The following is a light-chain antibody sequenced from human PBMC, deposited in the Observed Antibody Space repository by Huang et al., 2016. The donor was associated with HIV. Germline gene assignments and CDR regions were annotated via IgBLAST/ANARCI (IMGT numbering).Light chain of an antibody. Sequence: QLTQSPSSLSATVGDRVTITCRASQVISNTLAWYQQKPGKAPKLLSYDASSLQTGAPSRFSGSGSGTDFTLTISSLQPEDCATYYCQQFNHYPLTFGGGTKVEIE. CDR3: QQFNHYPLT. CDR1: QVISNT. J-gene: IGKJ4*01. V-gene: IGKV1D-13*01. CDR2: DAS.